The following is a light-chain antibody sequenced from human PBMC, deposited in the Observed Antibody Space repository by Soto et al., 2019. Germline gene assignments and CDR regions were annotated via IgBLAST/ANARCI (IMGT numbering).Light chain of an antibody. Sequence: EIVLTQSPATLSLSPGERATLSCRASQSIGSSLVWYQQKPGQAPRLLIYDASNRATGIPARFSGCGSGADFTLTIGSLEPEDFAVYYCQQHNSWLFGGGTKVEIK. V-gene: IGKV3-11*01. CDR3: QQHNSWL. CDR2: DAS. J-gene: IGKJ4*01. CDR1: QSIGSS.